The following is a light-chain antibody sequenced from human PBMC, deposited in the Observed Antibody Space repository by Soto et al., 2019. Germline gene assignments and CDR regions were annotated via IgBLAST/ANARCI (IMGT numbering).Light chain of an antibody. CDR3: MQGTHWPYT. CDR1: QSLVDNDGYSY. J-gene: IGKJ2*01. CDR2: KIS. Sequence: VVMTQSPLSLPVTLGEPASVSCRSSQSLVDNDGYSYLSWFQQRPGQSPRRLIYKISNRDSGVPDRFSGSGSDTDFTLKISRVEPEDVAVYYCMQGTHWPYTFGQGPSWRSN. V-gene: IGKV2-30*01.